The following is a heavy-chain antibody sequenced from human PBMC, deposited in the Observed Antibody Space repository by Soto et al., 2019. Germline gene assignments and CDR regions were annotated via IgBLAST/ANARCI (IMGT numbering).Heavy chain of an antibody. V-gene: IGHV4-59*01. CDR2: IFYSGSI. D-gene: IGHD6-19*01. J-gene: IGHJ4*02. Sequence: SETLSLPCTVSGGPLSGNYSTWTRQPPGKGLEWIGYIFYSGSINYNPSLKSRVTMSVDASKNQFSLNLSSVTAADTAVYYCARVGSSGWSPDYWGPGTLVTVS. CDR1: GGPLSGNY. CDR3: ARVGSSGWSPDY.